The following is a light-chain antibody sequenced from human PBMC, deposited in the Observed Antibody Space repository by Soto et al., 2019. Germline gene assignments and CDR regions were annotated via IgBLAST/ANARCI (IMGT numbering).Light chain of an antibody. Sequence: QSALTQPASVSGSPGQSITISCTGTSSDVGGYNYVSWYQQHPGKAPKLMIYDVSNRPSGVSNRFSGSKSGNTASLTISGLQAEHEADYYCSSYTSSSSNVFGTGTELTVL. J-gene: IGLJ1*01. CDR1: SSDVGGYNY. CDR3: SSYTSSSSNV. CDR2: DVS. V-gene: IGLV2-14*01.